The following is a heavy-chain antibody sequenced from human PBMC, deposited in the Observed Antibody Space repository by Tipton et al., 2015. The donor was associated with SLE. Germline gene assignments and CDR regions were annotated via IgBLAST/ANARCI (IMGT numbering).Heavy chain of an antibody. V-gene: IGHV1-18*04. J-gene: IGHJ5*02. CDR1: GYTFTSYG. CDR3: ARDESPTIFGVVIRFDP. Sequence: QLVQSGAEVKKPGASVKVSCKASGYTFTSYGISWVRQAPGQGLEWMGWISAYNGNTNYAQKLQGRVTMTTDTSTSTAYMELRSLRSDDTAVYCCARDESPTIFGVVIRFDPWGQGTLVTVSS. CDR2: ISAYNGNT. D-gene: IGHD3-3*01.